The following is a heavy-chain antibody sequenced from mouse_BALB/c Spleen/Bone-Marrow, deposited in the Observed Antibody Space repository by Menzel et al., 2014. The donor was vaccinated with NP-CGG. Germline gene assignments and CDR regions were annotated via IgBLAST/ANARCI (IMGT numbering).Heavy chain of an antibody. CDR3: ARDDYYAMDY. Sequence: EVQGAESGGGLVQPGGSLSLSCAASGFTFTDYYISWVRQPPGKALAWLGFIRNKANGYTTEYSASVKGRFTISRDNSQSILYLQMNTLRAEDSATYYCARDDYYAMDYWRQGTSDTVSS. J-gene: IGHJ4*01. CDR2: IRNKANGYTT. CDR1: GFTFTDYY. V-gene: IGHV7-3*02.